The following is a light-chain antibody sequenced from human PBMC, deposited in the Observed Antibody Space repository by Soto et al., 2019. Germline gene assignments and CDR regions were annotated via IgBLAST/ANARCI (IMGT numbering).Light chain of an antibody. Sequence: EIVLTQSPATLSLSPGERATLSCRASQSVGSYLAWYQQKPGQAPRLLIYDSSNRATGIPARFNGSGSATDFTLTISRLEPEDFAVYYCQQRANWPPFTFGPGTKVEVK. CDR1: QSVGSY. CDR3: QQRANWPPFT. J-gene: IGKJ3*01. CDR2: DSS. V-gene: IGKV3-11*01.